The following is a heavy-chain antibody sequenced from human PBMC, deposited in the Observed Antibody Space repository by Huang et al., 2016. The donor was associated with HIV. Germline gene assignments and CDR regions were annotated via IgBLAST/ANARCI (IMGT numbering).Heavy chain of an antibody. CDR1: GYTLTELS. CDR2: VAPEHGET. D-gene: IGHD2-21*01. Sequence: QVQLVQSGAEVKKPGASVNVSCKVSGYTLTELSLHWVRQGPGKGLEWMGGVAPEHGETNNAQNFQGRVTMTEDTSTDTAYMELNSLRSEDTAVYYCATGFDTYYDIWGQGTMVIASS. CDR3: ATGFDTYYDI. V-gene: IGHV1-24*01. J-gene: IGHJ3*02.